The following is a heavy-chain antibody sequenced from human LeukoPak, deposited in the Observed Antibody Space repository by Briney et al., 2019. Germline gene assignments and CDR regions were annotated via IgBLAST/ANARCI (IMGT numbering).Heavy chain of an antibody. V-gene: IGHV3-7*03. J-gene: IGHJ4*02. Sequence: GGSPRLSCAASGFTFSDYWLQWVRQAPGKGLEWVANIKQDGSEKYYVHSVKGRFTISRDNAKNSLYLEMNNLRAEDTAVYYCARRYFDYWGQGTLVTVSS. CDR3: ARRYFDY. CDR2: IKQDGSEK. CDR1: GFTFSDYW.